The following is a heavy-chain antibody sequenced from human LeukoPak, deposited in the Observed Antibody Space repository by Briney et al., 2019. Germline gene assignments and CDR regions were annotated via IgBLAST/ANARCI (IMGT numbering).Heavy chain of an antibody. D-gene: IGHD3-22*01. J-gene: IGHJ4*02. CDR3: ARGRITMITYFDY. CDR1: GGSIGSGDYY. V-gene: IGHV4-30-4*01. CDR2: IYYSGST. Sequence: SETLSLTCTVSGGSIGSGDYYWSWIRQPPGKGLEWIGYIYYSGSTYYNPSLKSRVTISVDTSKNQFSLKLSSVTAADTAVYYCARGRITMITYFDYWGQGTLVTVSS.